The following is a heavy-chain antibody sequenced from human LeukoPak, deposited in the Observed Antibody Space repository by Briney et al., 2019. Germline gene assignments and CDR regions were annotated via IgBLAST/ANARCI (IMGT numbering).Heavy chain of an antibody. D-gene: IGHD3-10*01. J-gene: IGHJ4*02. Sequence: GGSLRLSCAASGFTFSSYAMHWVRQAPGKGLEWVAVISYDGSNKYYADSVEGRFTISRDNSKNTLYLQMNSLRADDTAVYYCARTLGTMVRGVMIYWGQGTLVTVSS. CDR3: ARTLGTMVRGVMIY. CDR1: GFTFSSYA. V-gene: IGHV3-30*04. CDR2: ISYDGSNK.